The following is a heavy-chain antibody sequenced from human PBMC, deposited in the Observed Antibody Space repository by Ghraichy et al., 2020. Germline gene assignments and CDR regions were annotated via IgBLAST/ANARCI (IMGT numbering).Heavy chain of an antibody. Sequence: SQTLPLTCTVSGGSINSGGYYWSWIRQHPGKGLEWIGYIYYSGSTYYNPSLKSRVTISVDTSKNQFSLKLSSVTAADTAVYYCARDSELGQNFDYWGQGTLVTVSS. J-gene: IGHJ4*02. D-gene: IGHD1-14*01. CDR3: ARDSELGQNFDY. CDR1: GGSINSGGYY. V-gene: IGHV4-31*02. CDR2: IYYSGST.